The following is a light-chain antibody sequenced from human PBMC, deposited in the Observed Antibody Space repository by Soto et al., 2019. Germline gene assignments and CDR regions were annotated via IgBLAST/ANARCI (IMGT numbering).Light chain of an antibody. V-gene: IGLV2-14*01. CDR3: SSYTSSTTSV. CDR1: SSDVGGYNY. Sequence: QSVLTQPASVSGSPGQSITISCTGTSSDVGGYNYVSWYQQHPGKAPKLMIYEVSNWPSGVSNRFSGSKSGNTASLTISRLQAEDEADYYCSSYTSSTTSVFGTGTKLTVL. J-gene: IGLJ1*01. CDR2: EVS.